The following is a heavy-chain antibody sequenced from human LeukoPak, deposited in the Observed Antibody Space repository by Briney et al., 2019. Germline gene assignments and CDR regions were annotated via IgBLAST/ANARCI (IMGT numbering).Heavy chain of an antibody. Sequence: GGSLRLSCAASGFTFSSSAMHWVRQGPGKGLEWVAYIAHHGNNKYYADSVKGRLTISRDNSKRTLYLQMNSLRADDTAVYYCAKDGSWSCTDWGQGTLVTVSS. CDR1: GFTFSSSA. CDR2: IAHHGNNK. D-gene: IGHD2-8*02. V-gene: IGHV3-30*02. CDR3: AKDGSWSCTD. J-gene: IGHJ4*02.